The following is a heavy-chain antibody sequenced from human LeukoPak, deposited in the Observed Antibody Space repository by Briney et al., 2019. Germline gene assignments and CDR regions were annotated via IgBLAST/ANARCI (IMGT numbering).Heavy chain of an antibody. CDR1: GGSISTYY. CDR2: IYYSGST. V-gene: IGHV4-59*01. D-gene: IGHD3-22*01. Sequence: SETLSLTCTVSGGSISTYYWSWIRQPPGKGLEWIGFIYYSGSTNYNPPLKSRVTISVDTSKNQVSLKLSSVTAADTAVYHCARGYTGGGYYYDSSGYYPRYFDYWGQGTLVTVSS. J-gene: IGHJ4*02. CDR3: ARGYTGGGYYYDSSGYYPRYFDY.